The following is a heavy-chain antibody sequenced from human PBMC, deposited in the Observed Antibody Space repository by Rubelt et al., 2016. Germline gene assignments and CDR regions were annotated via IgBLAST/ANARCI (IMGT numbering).Heavy chain of an antibody. D-gene: IGHD3-3*01. CDR2: IIPIFGTA. J-gene: IGHJ4*02. Sequence: GGIIPIFGTANYAQKFQGRVTITADESTSTAYMELSSLRSEDTAVYYCARDSGSYDFWSGYYDYWGQGTLVTVSS. CDR3: ARDSGSYDFWSGYYDY. V-gene: IGHV1-69*01.